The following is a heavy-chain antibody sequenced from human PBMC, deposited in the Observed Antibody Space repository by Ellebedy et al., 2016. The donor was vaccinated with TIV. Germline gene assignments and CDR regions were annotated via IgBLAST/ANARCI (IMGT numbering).Heavy chain of an antibody. D-gene: IGHD3-16*02. CDR3: SRHSNYDYLWGTYRADFDY. CDR1: GVSIRTSTYY. Sequence: MPSETLSLTCTVSGVSIRTSTYYWVWIRQPPGKGLEWIGRFYYTGSTYYNPSLKSRVTMSVDPSKNQFSLKLRSVTAADTAVYYGSRHSNYDYLWGTYRADFDYWGRGTLVTVSS. CDR2: FYYTGST. J-gene: IGHJ4*02. V-gene: IGHV4-39*01.